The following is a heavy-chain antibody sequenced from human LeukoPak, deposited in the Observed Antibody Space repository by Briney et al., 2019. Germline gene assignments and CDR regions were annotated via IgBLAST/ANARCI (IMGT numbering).Heavy chain of an antibody. D-gene: IGHD3-10*01. J-gene: IGHJ4*02. CDR1: GFTFSSYS. CDR3: ASYGSGSDRGAVDY. CDR2: ISRSSSYI. Sequence: PGGSLRLSCAASGFTFSSYSMNWVRQAPGKGLEWVSSISRSSSYIYYADSVKGRFTISRDNAKNSLYLQMNSLRAEDTAVYYCASYGSGSDRGAVDYWGQGTLVTVSS. V-gene: IGHV3-21*01.